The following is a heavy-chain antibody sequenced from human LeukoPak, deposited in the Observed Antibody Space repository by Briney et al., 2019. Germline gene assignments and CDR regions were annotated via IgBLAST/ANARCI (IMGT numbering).Heavy chain of an antibody. CDR1: GYTFTSYY. Sequence: ASVKVSCKASGYTFTSYYMHWVRQAPGQGLEWMGIINPSGGSTSYAQKFQGRVTMTRDMSTSTVYMELSSLRSEDTAIYYCARIRDGFNDAYDIWGQGTVVTVPS. V-gene: IGHV1-46*01. CDR2: INPSGGST. J-gene: IGHJ3*02. D-gene: IGHD5-24*01. CDR3: ARIRDGFNDAYDI.